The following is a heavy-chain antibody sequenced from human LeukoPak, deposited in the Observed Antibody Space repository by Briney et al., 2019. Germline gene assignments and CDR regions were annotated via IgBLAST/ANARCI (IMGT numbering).Heavy chain of an antibody. CDR1: GYTFTTYG. CDR3: ARDQKFGIAAKANWIDP. V-gene: IGHV1-18*01. Sequence: ASVKVSCKASGYTFTTYGISWVRQAPGQGLEWMGWISAYNGHTIYAQKFQGRVTMTTDTSTTTAYMELRSLRSDDTAVYYCARDQKFGIAAKANWIDPWGQGTLVTVSS. J-gene: IGHJ5*02. CDR2: ISAYNGHT. D-gene: IGHD2-15*01.